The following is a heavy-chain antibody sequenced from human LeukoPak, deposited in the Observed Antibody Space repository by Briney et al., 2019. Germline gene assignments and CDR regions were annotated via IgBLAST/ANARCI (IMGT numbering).Heavy chain of an antibody. CDR1: GYTFTNYG. CDR3: ARALYYCSGRPPEGMDV. D-gene: IGHD3-10*01. CDR2: ISTYDDNT. J-gene: IGHJ6*04. V-gene: IGHV1-18*04. Sequence: ASVKVSCKASGYTFTNYGISWVRQAPGQGLEWMGWISTYDDNTNYAQKFQGRVTMTTDTSTSTAYMELRSLGSDDTAVYYCARALYYCSGRPPEGMDVWGKGTTVIVSS.